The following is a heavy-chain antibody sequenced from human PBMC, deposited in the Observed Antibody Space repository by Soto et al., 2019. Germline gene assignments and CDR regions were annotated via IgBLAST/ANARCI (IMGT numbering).Heavy chain of an antibody. CDR2: ISSSSSTI. CDR3: SSYSGYDNYYYMDV. J-gene: IGHJ6*03. Sequence: PGGSLRLSCAASGFTFSSYSMNWVRQAPGKGLEWVSYISSSSSTIYYVDSVKGRFTISRDNAKNSLYLQMNSLRAEDTAVYYCSSYSGYDNYYYMDVWGKGTTVTVSS. V-gene: IGHV3-48*01. D-gene: IGHD5-12*01. CDR1: GFTFSSYS.